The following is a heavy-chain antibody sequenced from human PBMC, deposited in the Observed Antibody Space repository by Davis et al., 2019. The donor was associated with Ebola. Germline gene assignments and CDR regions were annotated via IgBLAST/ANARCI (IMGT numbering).Heavy chain of an antibody. J-gene: IGHJ3*01. D-gene: IGHD2/OR15-2a*01. CDR1: GGSIGSYF. Sequence: MPSETLSPTCTVSGGSIGSYFWTWIRQSPGKGLEWIGCIYYSGSTNYSPSLKSRVAISVDTSSKQFSLRLNSVTAVDTATYYRARGRSYFVFDVWGQGTVVSVSS. CDR2: IYYSGST. CDR3: ARGRSYFVFDV. V-gene: IGHV4-59*01.